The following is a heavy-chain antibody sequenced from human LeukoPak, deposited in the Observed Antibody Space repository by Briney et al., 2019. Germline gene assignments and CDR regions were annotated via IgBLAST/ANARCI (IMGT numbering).Heavy chain of an antibody. V-gene: IGHV3-23*01. D-gene: IGHD2-21*02. Sequence: QTGGSLRLSCAASGFIFSSYEINWVRQAPGKGLEWVSGIGGSGSSTYYAESVKGRFTISRDNSKNTLYLQMNSLRAEDTAAYYCAKAVDDYFFDYWGQGTLVTVSS. J-gene: IGHJ4*02. CDR1: GFIFSSYE. CDR2: IGGSGSST. CDR3: AKAVDDYFFDY.